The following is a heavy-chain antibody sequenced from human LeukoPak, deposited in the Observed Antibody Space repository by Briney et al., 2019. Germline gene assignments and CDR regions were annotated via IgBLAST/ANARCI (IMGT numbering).Heavy chain of an antibody. Sequence: PGGSLRLSCAASGFTFDDYGMSLVRQAPGKGLEWVSGVNWNGGSTGYADSVKGRFTISRDNAKNSLYLQMNSLRAEDTALYYCARAISGTYQAPFDYWGQGTLVTVSS. D-gene: IGHD1-26*01. V-gene: IGHV3-20*04. J-gene: IGHJ4*02. CDR1: GFTFDDYG. CDR2: VNWNGGST. CDR3: ARAISGTYQAPFDY.